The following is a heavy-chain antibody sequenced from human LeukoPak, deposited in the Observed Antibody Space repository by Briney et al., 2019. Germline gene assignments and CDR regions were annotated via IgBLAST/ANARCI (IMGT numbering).Heavy chain of an antibody. Sequence: ASENLPYKASGHTFTSYYIHRVRHPTRQKIEWMGTINPSGGTTTYAQKFQGRVTMTRDTSTTTVYMDLSSLRSEDTAVYYCARGGWITGNDYWGQGTLVTVSS. CDR1: GHTFTSYY. V-gene: IGHV1-46*01. CDR2: INPSGGTT. CDR3: ARGGWITGNDY. D-gene: IGHD3-16*01. J-gene: IGHJ4*02.